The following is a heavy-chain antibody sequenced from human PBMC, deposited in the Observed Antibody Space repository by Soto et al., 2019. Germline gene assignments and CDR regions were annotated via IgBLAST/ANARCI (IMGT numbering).Heavy chain of an antibody. CDR3: ARRGKEFTRSFWFDP. J-gene: IGHJ5*02. D-gene: IGHD3-3*01. Sequence: PGXXLKISXXXSGYSCPSYWIAWVRQVPGKXREXXGIISPEDSDARYSPSFQGQVTISVDKSISTSYLHWDTLKASDTAIYYCARRGKEFTRSFWFDPWGQGTLVTVSS. V-gene: IGHV5-51*01. CDR2: ISPEDSDA. CDR1: GYSCPSYW.